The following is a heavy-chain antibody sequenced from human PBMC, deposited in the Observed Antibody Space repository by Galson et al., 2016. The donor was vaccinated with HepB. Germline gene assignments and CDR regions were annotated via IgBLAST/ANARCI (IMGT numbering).Heavy chain of an antibody. Sequence: ALRLACPASGFTFSSYWMNWVRQAPGKGLEWVAIIKQDGSAKYYVDSLKGRFTISRDNAKNSLYLQMSSLRPEDTAVYYCALGQGFLADSWGQGTLVTVAS. CDR2: IKQDGSAK. CDR1: GFTFSSYW. CDR3: ALGQGFLADS. J-gene: IGHJ4*02. V-gene: IGHV3-7*05.